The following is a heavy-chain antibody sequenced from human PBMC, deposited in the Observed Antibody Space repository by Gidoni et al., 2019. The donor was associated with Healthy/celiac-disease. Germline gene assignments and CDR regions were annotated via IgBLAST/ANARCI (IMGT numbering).Heavy chain of an antibody. V-gene: IGHV2-70*04. CDR3: ARTRSSSWDNWFDP. J-gene: IGHJ5*02. CDR1: GCSLSTSGMR. Sequence: QVTLKESGPALVKPTQTLTLTCAFSGCSLSTSGMRLSWIRQPPGTALAWLARIDWDADKFYSTSLKTRLTISKDTSKNQVVLTLPNMDPVDTATYYCARTRSSSWDNWFDPWGQGTLVTVSS. CDR2: IDWDADK. D-gene: IGHD6-13*01.